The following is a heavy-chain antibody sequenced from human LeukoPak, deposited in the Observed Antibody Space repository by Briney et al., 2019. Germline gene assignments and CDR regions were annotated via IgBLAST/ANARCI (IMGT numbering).Heavy chain of an antibody. Sequence: KPSETLSLTCTVSGGSISSYYWSWIRQPTGKGLEWIGYIYYGGSTNYNPPLKSRVTISVDTSKNQFSLKLSSVTAADTAVYYCARDKVNWYFDLWGRGTLVTVSS. CDR1: GGSISSYY. V-gene: IGHV4-59*01. CDR3: ARDKVNWYFDL. CDR2: IYYGGST. J-gene: IGHJ2*01.